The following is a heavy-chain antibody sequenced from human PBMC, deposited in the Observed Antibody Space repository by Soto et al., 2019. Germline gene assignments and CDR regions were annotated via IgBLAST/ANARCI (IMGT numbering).Heavy chain of an antibody. CDR1: GYSFTSYW. CDR3: ARLNYGDHTGYYFDY. CDR2: IYPGDSDT. D-gene: IGHD4-17*01. Sequence: PGESLKISCKGSGYSFTSYWIGWVRQMPGKGLEWMGIIYPGDSDTRYSPSFQGQVTISADKSISTAYLQWSSLKASDTAMYYCARLNYGDHTGYYFDYWGQGTLVTVSS. V-gene: IGHV5-51*01. J-gene: IGHJ4*02.